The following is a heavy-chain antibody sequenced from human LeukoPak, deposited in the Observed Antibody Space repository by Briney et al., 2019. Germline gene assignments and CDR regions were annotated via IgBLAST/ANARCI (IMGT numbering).Heavy chain of an antibody. Sequence: ASVKVSCKASGYTFTSYGITWVRQAPGQGLEWMGWISAYNGNTNYAQMLQGRVTMTTDASTSTAYMELRSLRSDDTAVYYCARGLQETLGWLKAFSAFDIWGQGTMVTVSS. J-gene: IGHJ3*02. CDR2: ISAYNGNT. CDR3: ARGLQETLGWLKAFSAFDI. D-gene: IGHD5-24*01. V-gene: IGHV1-18*01. CDR1: GYTFTSYG.